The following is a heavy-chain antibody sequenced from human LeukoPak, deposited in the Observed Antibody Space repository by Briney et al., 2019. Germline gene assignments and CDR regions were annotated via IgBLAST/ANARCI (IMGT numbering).Heavy chain of an antibody. CDR2: SRNKANSYTT. V-gene: IGHV3-72*01. J-gene: IGHJ4*02. CDR3: VLIGGSNNPDY. CDR1: GFTFSDHY. D-gene: IGHD1-26*01. Sequence: GSLRLSCAASGFTFSDHYMDWVRQAPGKGLEWVGRSRNKANSYTTEYAASVKGRFSISRDDSKNSLYLQMNSLKTEDTAVYYCVLIGGSNNPDYWGQGTLVTVSS.